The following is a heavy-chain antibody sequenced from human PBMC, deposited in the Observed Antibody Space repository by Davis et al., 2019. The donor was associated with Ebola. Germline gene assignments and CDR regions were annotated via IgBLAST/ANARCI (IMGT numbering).Heavy chain of an antibody. CDR3: ARDPHYGSGRYYYYGMDV. Sequence: GESLKISCAASGFTFSNAWMSWVRQAPGKGLEWVANIKQDGSEKYYVDSVKGRFTISRDNAKNSLYLQMNSLRAEDTAVYYCARDPHYGSGRYYYYGMDVWGQGTTVTVSS. D-gene: IGHD3-10*01. J-gene: IGHJ6*02. CDR2: IKQDGSEK. V-gene: IGHV3-7*03. CDR1: GFTFSNAW.